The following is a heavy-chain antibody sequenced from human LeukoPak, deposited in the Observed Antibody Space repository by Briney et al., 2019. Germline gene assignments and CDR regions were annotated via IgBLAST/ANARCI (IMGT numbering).Heavy chain of an antibody. CDR3: ARGLRDWNDRTGGDDAFDI. J-gene: IGHJ3*02. CDR2: ISSSSSTI. D-gene: IGHD1-1*01. Sequence: GGSLILSCAASGFTFSSYSMNWVRQAPGKGLEWVSYISSSSSTIYYADSVKGRFTISRDNAKNSLYLQMNSLRAEDTAVYYCARGLRDWNDRTGGDDAFDIWGQGTMVTVSS. CDR1: GFTFSSYS. V-gene: IGHV3-48*01.